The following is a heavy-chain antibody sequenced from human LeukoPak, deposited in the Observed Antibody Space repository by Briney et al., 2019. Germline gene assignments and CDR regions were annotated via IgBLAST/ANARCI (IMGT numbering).Heavy chain of an antibody. J-gene: IGHJ4*02. CDR1: GGSISSYY. CDR2: IYYSGST. D-gene: IGHD3-10*01. CDR3: ARASRYGSGSYPDY. V-gene: IGHV4-59*01. Sequence: KSSETLSLTCTVSGGSISSYYWSWIRQPPGKGLEWIGYIYYSGSTNYNPSLKSRVTISVDTSKNLFSLNLSSVTAADTAVYYCARASRYGSGSYPDYWGQGTLVTVSS.